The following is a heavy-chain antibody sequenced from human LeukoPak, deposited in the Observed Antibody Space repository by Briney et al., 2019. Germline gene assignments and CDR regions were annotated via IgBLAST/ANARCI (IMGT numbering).Heavy chain of an antibody. CDR2: VYHSGST. V-gene: IGHV4-4*02. Sequence: SGTLSLTCAVSGDSISSSNWWSWVRQPPGKGLEWIGEVYHSGSTNYNPSLKSRVTISVDTSKNQFSLKLSSVTAADTAVYYCARTRGQWLVLFDYWGQGTLVTVSS. D-gene: IGHD6-19*01. CDR3: ARTRGQWLVLFDY. J-gene: IGHJ4*02. CDR1: GDSISSSNW.